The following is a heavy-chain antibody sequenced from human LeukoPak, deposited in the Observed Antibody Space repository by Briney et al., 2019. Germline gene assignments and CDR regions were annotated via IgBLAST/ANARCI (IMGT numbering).Heavy chain of an antibody. CDR1: GGSISSGSYY. CDR2: IYTSGST. V-gene: IGHV4-61*02. CDR3: ARDGARQEGYYYYYMDV. J-gene: IGHJ6*03. Sequence: SETLSLTCTVSGGSISSGSYYWSWIRQPAGKGLEWIGRIYTSGSTNYNPSLKSRVTISVDTSKNQFSLKLSSVTAADTAVYYCARDGARQEGYYYYYMDVWGKGTTVTVSS. D-gene: IGHD6-6*01.